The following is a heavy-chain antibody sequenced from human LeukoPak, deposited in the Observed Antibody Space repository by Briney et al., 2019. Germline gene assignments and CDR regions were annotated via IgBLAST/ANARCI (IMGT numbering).Heavy chain of an antibody. J-gene: IGHJ6*02. D-gene: IGHD4-17*01. CDR1: GGSFSGYY. CDR3: ARVPYGDKYYGMDV. Sequence: PSETLSLTCAVYGGSFSGYYWSWIRQPPGKGLEWIGEINHSGSTNYNPSLKSRVTISVDTSKNQFPLKLSSVTAADTAVYYCARVPYGDKYYGMDVWGQGTTVTVSS. CDR2: INHSGST. V-gene: IGHV4-34*01.